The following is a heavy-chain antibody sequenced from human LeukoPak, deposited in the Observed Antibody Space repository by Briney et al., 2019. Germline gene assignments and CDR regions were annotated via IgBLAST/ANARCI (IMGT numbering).Heavy chain of an antibody. J-gene: IGHJ4*02. V-gene: IGHV3-30*04. CDR3: ASLMH. D-gene: IGHD2-8*01. Sequence: GRSLRLSCAASGFTFSSYAMHWVRQAPGKGLEWVAVISYDGSNKYYADSVKGRFTISRDNSKNTLYLQMNSLRAEDTAVYYYASLMHWGQGTLVTVSS. CDR1: GFTFSSYA. CDR2: ISYDGSNK.